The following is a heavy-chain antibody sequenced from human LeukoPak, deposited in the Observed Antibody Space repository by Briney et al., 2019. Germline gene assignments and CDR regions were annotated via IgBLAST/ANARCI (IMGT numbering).Heavy chain of an antibody. CDR2: ITPVIETA. D-gene: IGHD3-10*01. Sequence: ASVKVSCKPSGGTFLSHTSSWVRQAPGKGLEWMGKITPVIETANYAQTLQGRVSIYADKSTTTVYMDLSGLRPDDTAVYYCARVNLRGSNYNWFDPWGQGTRVTVSS. CDR1: GGTFLSHT. J-gene: IGHJ5*02. V-gene: IGHV1-69*08. CDR3: ARVNLRGSNYNWFDP.